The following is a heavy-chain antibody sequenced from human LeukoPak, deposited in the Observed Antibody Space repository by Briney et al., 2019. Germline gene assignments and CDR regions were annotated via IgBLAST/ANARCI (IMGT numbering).Heavy chain of an antibody. D-gene: IGHD3-22*01. J-gene: IGHJ4*02. CDR1: GYAFTSYG. V-gene: IGHV1-18*01. Sequence: ASVKVSCKASGYAFTSYGISWVRQAPGQGLEWMGWISAYNGNTNYAQKLQGRVTMTTDTSTSTAYMELRSLRSDDTAVYYCARDSRPYYYDSSGYYPLDYWGQGTLVTVSS. CDR3: ARDSRPYYYDSSGYYPLDY. CDR2: ISAYNGNT.